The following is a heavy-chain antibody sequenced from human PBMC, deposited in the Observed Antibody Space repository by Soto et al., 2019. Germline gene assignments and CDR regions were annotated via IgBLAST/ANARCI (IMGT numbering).Heavy chain of an antibody. Sequence: PSETLSLTCAVYGGSFSGYYWSWIRQPPGKGLEWIGEINHSGSTNYNPSLKSRVTISVDTSKNQLSLKLSSVTAADTAVYYCARGPPITMVRGVIISWFDPWGQGTLVTVSS. CDR1: GGSFSGYY. V-gene: IGHV4-34*01. J-gene: IGHJ5*02. CDR3: ARGPPITMVRGVIISWFDP. D-gene: IGHD3-10*01. CDR2: INHSGST.